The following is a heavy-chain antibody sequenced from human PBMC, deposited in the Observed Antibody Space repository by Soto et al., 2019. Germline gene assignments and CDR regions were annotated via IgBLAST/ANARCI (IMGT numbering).Heavy chain of an antibody. CDR3: ARVERRTATPVVDAFDI. CDR2: MSHSGGT. D-gene: IGHD2-21*02. J-gene: IGHJ3*02. CDR1: GGFVSSGSYY. V-gene: IGHV4-34*01. Sequence: QVQLQQWGAGLLKPSETLSLTCAVYGGFVSSGSYYWSWIRQPPGKGLEWIGEMSHSGGTHFNPSLKRRVTISVATSKNQFSLKMSSVTAADTALYYCARVERRTATPVVDAFDIWGPGTMVTVSS.